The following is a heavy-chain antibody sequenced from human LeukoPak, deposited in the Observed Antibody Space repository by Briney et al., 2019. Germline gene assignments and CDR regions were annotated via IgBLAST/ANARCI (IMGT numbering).Heavy chain of an antibody. CDR3: ARDRGGSGWYSDAFDI. Sequence: PGGSLRLSCEAYGFTFDDDGMSWVRQAPGKGVEWVSGINWNGGRTVYADSVKGGLTISRDKAKNSVCLQMNSLRAEDTALYYCARDRGGSGWYSDAFDIWGQGTMVTVSS. D-gene: IGHD6-19*01. CDR2: INWNGGRT. J-gene: IGHJ3*02. CDR1: GFTFDDDG. V-gene: IGHV3-20*04.